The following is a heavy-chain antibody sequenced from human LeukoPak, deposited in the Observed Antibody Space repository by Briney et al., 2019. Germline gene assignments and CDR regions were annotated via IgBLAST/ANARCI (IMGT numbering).Heavy chain of an antibody. J-gene: IGHJ6*02. CDR1: GYTFTSYD. D-gene: IGHD3-10*01. V-gene: IGHV1-8*01. CDR3: ASRYYYGSGDYYGMDV. Sequence: ASLKVSCKASGYTFTSYDINWVRQATGQGLEWMGWMNPNSGNTGYAQKFQGRVTMTRNTSISTAYMELSSLRSEDTAVYYCASRYYYGSGDYYGMDVWGQGTTVTVSS. CDR2: MNPNSGNT.